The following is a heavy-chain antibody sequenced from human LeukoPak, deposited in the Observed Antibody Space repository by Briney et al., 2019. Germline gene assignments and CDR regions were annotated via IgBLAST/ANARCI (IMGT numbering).Heavy chain of an antibody. Sequence: ASVKVSCKASGYTFTSYYMHWVRQAPGQGLEWMGLINPTGGSTGYAQKFQGRVTMTRDMSTSTDCMELSSLRAEDTAVYYCAKDHDSSGSWLFDYWGQGTLVTVSS. CDR2: INPTGGST. J-gene: IGHJ4*02. CDR3: AKDHDSSGSWLFDY. D-gene: IGHD3-22*01. V-gene: IGHV1-46*01. CDR1: GYTFTSYY.